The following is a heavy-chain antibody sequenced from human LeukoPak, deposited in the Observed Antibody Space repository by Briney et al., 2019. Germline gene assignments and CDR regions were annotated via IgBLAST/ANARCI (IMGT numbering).Heavy chain of an antibody. CDR1: GFTFSDYH. CDR3: AVGRDIRVAGPGGYFDY. CDR2: ISPGGQTT. V-gene: IGHV3-11*01. Sequence: GGSLRLSCAASGFTFSDYHMNWIPHAPGKGLERISYISPGGQTTYFADSVKGRVTLYRDNTKNSLSLQMNSLTADDTAVYFCAVGRDIRVAGPGGYFDYWGQGTLVAVSS. D-gene: IGHD6-19*01. J-gene: IGHJ4*02.